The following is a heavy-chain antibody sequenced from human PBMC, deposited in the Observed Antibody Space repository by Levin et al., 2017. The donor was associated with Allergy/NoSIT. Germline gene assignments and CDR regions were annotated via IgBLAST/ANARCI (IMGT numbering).Heavy chain of an antibody. CDR1: GFTFSSYW. J-gene: IGHJ1*01. CDR2: INSDGSST. D-gene: IGHD3-22*01. Sequence: GGSLRLSCAASGFTFSSYWMYWVRQAPGKGLVWVSRINSDGSSTSYADSVKGRGNSARDNAKNTLFLQINSLRAEDTAVYYCARGYFESSTYPSGYWGQGTLVPVSS. CDR3: ARGYFESSTYPSGY. V-gene: IGHV3-74*01.